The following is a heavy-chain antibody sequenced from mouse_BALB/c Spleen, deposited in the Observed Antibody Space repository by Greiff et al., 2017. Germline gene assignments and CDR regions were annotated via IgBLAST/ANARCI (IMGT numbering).Heavy chain of an antibody. V-gene: IGHV5-9-4*01. CDR1: GFTFSSYA. CDR3: ARDRDYDYGSAWFAY. D-gene: IGHD2-4*01. CDR2: ISSGGSYT. Sequence: DVHLVESGGGLVKPGGSLKLSCAASGFTFSSYAMSWVRQSPEKRLEWVAEISSGGSYTYYPDTVTGRFTISRDNAKNTLYLEMSSLRSEDTAMYYCARDRDYDYGSAWFAYWGQGTLVTVSA. J-gene: IGHJ3*01.